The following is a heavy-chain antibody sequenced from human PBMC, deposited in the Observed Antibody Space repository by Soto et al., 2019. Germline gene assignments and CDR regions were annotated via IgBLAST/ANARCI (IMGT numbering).Heavy chain of an antibody. CDR1: GFTFSSYS. J-gene: IGHJ6*02. Sequence: EVQLVESGGGLVKPGGSLRLSCAASGFTFSSYSMNWVRQAPGKGLEWVSSISSSSSYIYYADSVKGRFTISRDNAKNSRNLERNCLRAEDTAVYYCATDGGGYYYYYGMDVWCQGTTVTVSS. CDR3: ATDGGGYYYYYGMDV. V-gene: IGHV3-21*01. CDR2: ISSSSSYI. D-gene: IGHD6-13*01.